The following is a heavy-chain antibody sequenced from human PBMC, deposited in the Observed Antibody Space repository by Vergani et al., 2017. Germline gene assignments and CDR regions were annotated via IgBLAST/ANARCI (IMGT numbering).Heavy chain of an antibody. J-gene: IGHJ3*02. V-gene: IGHV3-21*02. CDR2: ISSSPSYI. CDR3: ARGSGDGAFDI. D-gene: IGHD7-27*01. Sequence: EVQLVESGGGLVKPGGSLRLSCAASGFTFSIYSMNWVRQAPGKGLEWVSSISSSPSYIFYADSVKGRFTISRDNAKNSLYLQMNSLRAEDTAVYYCARGSGDGAFDIWGQGTMVTVSS. CDR1: GFTFSIYS.